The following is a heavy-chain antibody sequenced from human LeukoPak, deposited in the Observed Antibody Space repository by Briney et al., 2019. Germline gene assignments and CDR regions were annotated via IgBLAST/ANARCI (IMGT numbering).Heavy chain of an antibody. Sequence: GPVKVSCKASGYIFTDYYIHRVRQAPGQGLEWMGLINPSGGSTTYAQKFQGRVTVTRDTSTSTVYMELSSLRSEDTAVYYCTRYGLVATSVLCFQYWGQGTLVTVSS. J-gene: IGHJ1*01. V-gene: IGHV1-46*01. CDR3: TRYGLVATSVLCFQY. CDR1: GYIFTDYY. CDR2: INPSGGST. D-gene: IGHD6-19*01.